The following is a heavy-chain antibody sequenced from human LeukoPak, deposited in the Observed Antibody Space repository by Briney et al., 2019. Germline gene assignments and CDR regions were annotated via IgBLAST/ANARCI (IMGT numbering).Heavy chain of an antibody. Sequence: SETLSLTCTVSGGSISSYYWSWIRQPPGKGLEWIGYIYYSGSTNYNPSLKSRVTISVDTSKNQFSLKLSSVTAADTAVYYCAREAMYSSGWYFDYWGQGTLVTVSS. CDR2: IYYSGST. V-gene: IGHV4-59*12. CDR1: GGSISSYY. CDR3: AREAMYSSGWYFDY. D-gene: IGHD6-19*01. J-gene: IGHJ4*02.